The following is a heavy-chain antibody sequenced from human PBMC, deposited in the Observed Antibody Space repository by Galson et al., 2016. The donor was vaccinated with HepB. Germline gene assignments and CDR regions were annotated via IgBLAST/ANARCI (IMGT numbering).Heavy chain of an antibody. CDR3: AKHSRVSYYYYGMDV. CDR1: GGSISSGSYY. Sequence: TLSLTCTVSGGSISSGSYYWSWIRQPAGKGLEWIGRIYSGGSTNYNPSLKSRVTISLDTSKNQFSLKLSSVTAADTAVYYCAKHSRVSYYYYGMDVWGQGTTVTVSS. V-gene: IGHV4-61*02. CDR2: IYSGGST. D-gene: IGHD6-13*01. J-gene: IGHJ6*02.